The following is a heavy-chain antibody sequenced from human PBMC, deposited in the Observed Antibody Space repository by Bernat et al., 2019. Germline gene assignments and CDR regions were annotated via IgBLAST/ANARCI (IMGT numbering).Heavy chain of an antibody. J-gene: IGHJ5*02. D-gene: IGHD3-22*01. CDR2: IIPIFGTA. V-gene: IGHV1-69*01. CDR3: ARLGPIYYDSSGYKFDP. CDR1: GGTFSSYA. Sequence: QVQLVQSGAEVKKPGSSVKVSCKASGGTFSSYAISWVRQAPGQGLEWMGGIIPIFGTANYAQKFQGRVTITADESTSTAYMELSSLRSEDTAVEYCARLGPIYYDSSGYKFDPWGQGTLVTVSS.